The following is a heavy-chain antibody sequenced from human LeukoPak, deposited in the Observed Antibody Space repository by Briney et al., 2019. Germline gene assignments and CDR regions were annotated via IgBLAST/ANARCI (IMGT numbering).Heavy chain of an antibody. D-gene: IGHD4-17*01. J-gene: IGHJ4*02. V-gene: IGHV3-53*01. CDR3: ARRAGEYSHPYDY. Sequence: WGSLRLSCTVSGFTVSSNSMSWVRQVPGKGLEWVSFIYNGGNTHYSDSVKGRFTISRDNSKNTLYLQMNSLRADDTAVYYCARRAGEYSHPYDYWGQGTLVTVSS. CDR1: GFTVSSNS. CDR2: IYNGGNT.